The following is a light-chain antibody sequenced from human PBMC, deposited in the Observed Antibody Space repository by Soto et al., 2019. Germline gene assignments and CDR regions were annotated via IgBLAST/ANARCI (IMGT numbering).Light chain of an antibody. CDR1: QGIRND. CDR3: QQHNSYPPA. Sequence: DIQMTQSPSSLSASVGDRVTITCRASQGIRNDLAWYQQKPGKAPKRLIYGASSFQSGVPSRFSGSGSGTEFTLTVNSLQPEDFATYYCQQHNSYPPAFGGGTNVEIK. V-gene: IGKV1-17*01. CDR2: GAS. J-gene: IGKJ4*01.